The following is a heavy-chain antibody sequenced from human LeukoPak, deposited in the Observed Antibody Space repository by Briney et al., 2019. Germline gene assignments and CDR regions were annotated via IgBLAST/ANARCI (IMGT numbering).Heavy chain of an antibody. CDR2: IYYSGST. CDR3: ARDGVITFGGVID. CDR1: GGSISSYY. D-gene: IGHD3-16*02. V-gene: IGHV4-59*12. Sequence: PPETLSLTCTVSGGSISSYYWSWIRQPPGKGLEWIGYIYYSGSTNYNPSLKSRVTISVDTSKNQFSLKLSSVTAADTAVYYCARDGVITFGGVIDWGQGTLVTVSS. J-gene: IGHJ4*02.